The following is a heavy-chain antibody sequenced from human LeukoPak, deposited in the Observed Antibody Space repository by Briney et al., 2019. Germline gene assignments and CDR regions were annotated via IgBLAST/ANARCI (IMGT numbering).Heavy chain of an antibody. V-gene: IGHV4-38-2*02. Sequence: PSETLSLTCTVSGYSISSGYYWGWIRQSPGKGLEWIGSIYHGGSTYYNPSLKSRVTISIDTSKNQLSVRLSSVTAADTAMYYCARDLTGGGTGRRWFDPWGQGTLVTVSS. J-gene: IGHJ5*02. CDR1: GYSISSGYY. CDR3: ARDLTGGGTGRRWFDP. CDR2: IYHGGST. D-gene: IGHD4-23*01.